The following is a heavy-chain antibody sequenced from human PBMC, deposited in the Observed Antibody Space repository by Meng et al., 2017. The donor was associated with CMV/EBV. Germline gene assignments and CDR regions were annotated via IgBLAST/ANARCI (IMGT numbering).Heavy chain of an antibody. V-gene: IGHV1-18*01. CDR1: GYTFTSYG. J-gene: IGHJ4*02. CDR2: ISAYNGNT. CDR3: ARDAVVPADAPFHY. D-gene: IGHD2-2*01. Sequence: VPVVQSRAGGKKPGASGKVSCKASGYTFTSYGISWVRQAPGQGLEWMGWISAYNGNTNYAQKLQGRVTMTTDTSTSTAYMELRSLRSDDTAVYYCARDAVVPADAPFHYWGQGTLVTVSS.